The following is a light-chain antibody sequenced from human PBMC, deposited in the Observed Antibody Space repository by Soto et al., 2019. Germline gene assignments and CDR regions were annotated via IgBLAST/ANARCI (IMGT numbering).Light chain of an antibody. Sequence: QSLLTQPPSVSGAPGQRVTISCTGGSSNIGAGYDVHWYQQLPGTAPKLLIYGNSNRPSGVPDRFSGSKSGTSASLAITGLQAEDEADYYCQSYDSSLSGYVFGTGTKVTVL. CDR3: QSYDSSLSGYV. CDR2: GNS. CDR1: SSNIGAGYD. J-gene: IGLJ1*01. V-gene: IGLV1-40*01.